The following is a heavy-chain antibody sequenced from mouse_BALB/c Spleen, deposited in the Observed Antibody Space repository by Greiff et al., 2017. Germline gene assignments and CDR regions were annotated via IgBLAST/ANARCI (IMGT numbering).Heavy chain of an antibody. CDR3: ARGQVRHAMDY. J-gene: IGHJ4*01. CDR2: IWAGGST. V-gene: IGHV2-9*02. Sequence: VQLVESGPGLVAPSQSLSITCTVSGFSLTSYGVHWVRQPPGKGLEWLGVIWAGGSTNYNSALMSRLSISKDNSKSQVFLKMNSLQTDDTAMYYCARGQVRHAMDYWGQGTSVTVSS. D-gene: IGHD2-14*01. CDR1: GFSLTSYG.